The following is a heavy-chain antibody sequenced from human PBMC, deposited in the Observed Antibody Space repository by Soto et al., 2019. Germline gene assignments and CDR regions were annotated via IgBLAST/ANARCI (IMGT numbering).Heavy chain of an antibody. V-gene: IGHV1-18*01. J-gene: IGHJ4*02. CDR3: ARGKTVEIFDY. CDR2: ISAYNGNT. D-gene: IGHD4-17*01. CDR1: GYTFTSYG. Sequence: SVKXSCKASGYTFTSYGISWVRQAPGQGLXWMGWISAYNGNTNYAXKLQGRVTMTTDTSTIAAYMELRSLRSDDTAVYYWARGKTVEIFDYWGQGTLVTVSS.